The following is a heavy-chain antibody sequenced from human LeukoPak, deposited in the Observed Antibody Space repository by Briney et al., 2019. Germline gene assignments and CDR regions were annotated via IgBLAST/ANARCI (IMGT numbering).Heavy chain of an antibody. CDR3: ARALPHVRSGYYYYYMDV. Sequence: ASVKVSCKASGYIFTSYYIHWVRQAPGQGLEWMGIINPSGGSTGYAQKFQGRVTMTRDTSTGTVYMELNSLRSDDTAVYHCARALPHVRSGYYYYYMDVWGKGTTVTISS. V-gene: IGHV1-46*01. CDR1: GYIFTSYY. CDR2: INPSGGST. D-gene: IGHD6-25*01. J-gene: IGHJ6*03.